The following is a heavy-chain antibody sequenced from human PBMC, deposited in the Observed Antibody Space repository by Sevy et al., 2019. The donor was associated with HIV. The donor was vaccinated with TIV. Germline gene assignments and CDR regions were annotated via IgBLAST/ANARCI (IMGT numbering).Heavy chain of an antibody. CDR3: AKDYHYYGSGSYLNYYYYYGMDV. CDR2: ISYDGSNK. CDR1: GFTFSSYG. J-gene: IGHJ6*02. D-gene: IGHD3-10*01. Sequence: GGSLRLSCAASGFTFSSYGMHWVRQAPGKGLEWVAVISYDGSNKYYADSVKGRFTISRDNSKNTRYLQMNSLRAEDTAVYYCAKDYHYYGSGSYLNYYYYYGMDVWGQGTTVTVSS. V-gene: IGHV3-30*18.